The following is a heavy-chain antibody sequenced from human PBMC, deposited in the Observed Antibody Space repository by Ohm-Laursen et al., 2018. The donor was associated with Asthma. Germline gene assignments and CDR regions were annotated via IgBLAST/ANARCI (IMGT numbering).Heavy chain of an antibody. CDR1: GFTFSSYG. CDR2: ISYDGSNK. J-gene: IGHJ3*02. CDR3: AREGVVVAARILHPAFDI. D-gene: IGHD2-15*01. V-gene: IGHV3-30*19. Sequence: SSLRLSCAASGFTFSSYGMHWVRQAPGKGLEWVAVISYDGSNKYYADSVKGRFTISRDNSKNTLYLQMNSLRAEDTAVYYCAREGVVVAARILHPAFDIWGQGTMVTVSS.